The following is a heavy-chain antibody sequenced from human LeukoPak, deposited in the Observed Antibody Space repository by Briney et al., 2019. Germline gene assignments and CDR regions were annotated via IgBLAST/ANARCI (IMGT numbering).Heavy chain of an antibody. D-gene: IGHD1-26*01. Sequence: SVKVSCKASGGTFSSYAISWVRQAPGQGLEWMGRIIPILGIANYAQKFQGRVTITADKSTSTAYMELSSLRSDDTAVYYCARDSYVGAPDSDFDYWGQGTLVTVSS. J-gene: IGHJ4*02. V-gene: IGHV1-69*04. CDR1: GGTFSSYA. CDR3: ARDSYVGAPDSDFDY. CDR2: IIPILGIA.